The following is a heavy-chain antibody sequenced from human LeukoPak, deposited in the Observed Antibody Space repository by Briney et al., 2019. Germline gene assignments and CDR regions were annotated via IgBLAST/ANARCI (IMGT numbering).Heavy chain of an antibody. CDR2: ISGSGGSS. Sequence: PGGSLRLSCAASGFTFSSCAMSWVRQAPEKGLEWVSAISGSGGSSYYADSVKGRFTISRDNSENTLYLQMDTLRAEDTAVYYCAKTVGVTAFDSWGQGTLVTVSS. CDR1: GFTFSSCA. J-gene: IGHJ4*02. D-gene: IGHD2-21*02. V-gene: IGHV3-23*01. CDR3: AKTVGVTAFDS.